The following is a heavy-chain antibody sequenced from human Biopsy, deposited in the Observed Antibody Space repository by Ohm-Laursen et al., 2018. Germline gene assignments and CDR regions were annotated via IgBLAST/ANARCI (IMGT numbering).Heavy chain of an antibody. D-gene: IGHD2-2*01. CDR3: PRGRRHCSGTCSRWYFDL. Sequence: ASSVKVSCKPSGYTFTAFSVHWLRQAPGQGLEWMGWINPKSGDTDYPQNFQGRVSMTRDTSISTAYMDLSRLRSDDTAVYYCPRGRRHCSGTCSRWYFDLWGRGTLVTVSS. CDR1: GYTFTAFS. J-gene: IGHJ2*01. V-gene: IGHV1-2*02. CDR2: INPKSGDT.